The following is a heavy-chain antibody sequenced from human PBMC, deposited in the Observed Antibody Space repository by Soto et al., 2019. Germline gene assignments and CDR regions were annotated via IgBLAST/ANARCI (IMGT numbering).Heavy chain of an antibody. CDR1: GFTSSSYA. V-gene: IGHV3-23*01. J-gene: IGHJ6*02. CDR2: ISGSGGST. Sequence: GGSLRLSCAASGFTSSSYAMSWVRQAPGKGLEWVSAISGSGGSTYYADSVKGRFTISRDNSKNTLYLQMNSLRAEDTAVYYCAKDSGPNYYDSSGYWAPYGMDVWGQRTTVTVSS. D-gene: IGHD3-22*01. CDR3: AKDSGPNYYDSSGYWAPYGMDV.